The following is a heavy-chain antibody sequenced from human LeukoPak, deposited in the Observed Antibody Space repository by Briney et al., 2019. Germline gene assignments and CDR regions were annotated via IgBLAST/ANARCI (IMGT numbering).Heavy chain of an antibody. J-gene: IGHJ4*02. D-gene: IGHD3-22*01. V-gene: IGHV1-2*04. CDR2: INPNSGGT. CDR1: GYTFTGYY. CDR3: ARGDMQGPWYYDSSGYYSHHNFDY. Sequence: GASVKVSYKASGYTFTGYYMHWVRQDPGQGLEWMGWINPNSGGTNYAQKFQGWVTMTRDTSISTAYMELSRLRSDDTAVYYCARGDMQGPWYYDSSGYYSHHNFDYWGQGTLVTVSS.